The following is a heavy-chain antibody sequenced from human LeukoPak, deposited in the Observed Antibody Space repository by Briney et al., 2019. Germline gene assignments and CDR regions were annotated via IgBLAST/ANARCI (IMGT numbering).Heavy chain of an antibody. CDR1: GGSFSGYY. CDR2: INHSGST. CDR3: RCGYSIDY. J-gene: IGHJ4*02. D-gene: IGHD6-25*01. Sequence: PSETLSLTCAVYGGSFSGYYWSWIRQPPGKGLEWIGEINHSGSTNYNPSLKSRVTISVDTSKNQFSLKLSSVTAADTAVYYCRCGYSIDYWGQGTLVTVSS. V-gene: IGHV4-34*01.